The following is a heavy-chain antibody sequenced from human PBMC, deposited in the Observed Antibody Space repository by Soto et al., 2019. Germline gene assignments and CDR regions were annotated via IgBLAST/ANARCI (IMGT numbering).Heavy chain of an antibody. Sequence: DVQLVESGGGLIQPGGSLRLSCAASGLTVSGKKYLAWVRQAPGKGLEWVSALYDVDGTFYADSVKGRFTTSGDSSRTIVSLQMNSLRPDDTAVYYCATWHLREHAYDIWGQGTAVTVSS. CDR1: GLTVSGKKY. J-gene: IGHJ3*02. V-gene: IGHV3-53*01. D-gene: IGHD4-17*01. CDR2: LYDVDGT. CDR3: ATWHLREHAYDI.